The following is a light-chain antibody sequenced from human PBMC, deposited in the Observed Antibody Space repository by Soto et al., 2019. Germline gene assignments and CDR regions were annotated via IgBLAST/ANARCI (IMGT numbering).Light chain of an antibody. CDR2: EVS. CDR3: CSYAGSSSAYV. J-gene: IGLJ1*01. V-gene: IGLV2-23*02. CDR1: SSDVGSYNV. Sequence: QSALTQPASVSGSPGQSITISCTGTSSDVGSYNVVSWYQQHPGKAPKLLICEVSKRPSGVSDRFSGSKSGNTASLTISGLQAEDEADYHCCSYAGSSSAYVFGTGTKLTVL.